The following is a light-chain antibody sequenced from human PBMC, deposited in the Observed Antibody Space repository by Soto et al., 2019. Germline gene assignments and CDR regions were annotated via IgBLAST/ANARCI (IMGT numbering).Light chain of an antibody. J-gene: IGLJ7*01. CDR3: AAWDDSLIGPV. CDR1: SSNIGGNY. Sequence: QSVLTQPPSASGTPGQRVTISCSGSSSNIGGNYVYWYQRLPGTAPKLLIYRNNKRPSGVSDRFSGSKSGTSASLAISGLRSDDEADYYCAAWDDSLIGPVFGGGTQLTVL. CDR2: RNN. V-gene: IGLV1-47*01.